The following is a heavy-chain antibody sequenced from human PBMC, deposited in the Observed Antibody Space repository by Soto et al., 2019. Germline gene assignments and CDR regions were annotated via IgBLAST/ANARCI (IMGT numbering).Heavy chain of an antibody. CDR2: ISSSGSTI. V-gene: IGHV3-11*01. J-gene: IGHJ4*02. CDR3: ARENVVVPAAKNFDY. CDR1: GFTFSDYY. D-gene: IGHD2-2*01. Sequence: RLSCAASGFTFSDYYMSWICQAPGKGLEWVSYISSSGSTIYYADSVKGRFTISRDNAKNSLYLQMNSLRAEDTAVYYCARENVVVPAAKNFDYWGQGTLVTV.